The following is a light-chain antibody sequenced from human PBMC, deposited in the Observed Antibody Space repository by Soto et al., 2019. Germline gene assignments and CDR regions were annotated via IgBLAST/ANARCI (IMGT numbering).Light chain of an antibody. CDR3: QQHSNWLT. J-gene: IGKJ4*01. V-gene: IGKV3-11*01. CDR2: DAS. CDR1: QSVSSY. Sequence: EIVLTQSPATLSLSPGERATLSCRASQSVSSYLAWYQQKPGQAPRLLIYDASNRATGIPARFSGSGSGTDFTLPISSLEPEDFAVYYCQQHSNWLTFGGGTKVEIK.